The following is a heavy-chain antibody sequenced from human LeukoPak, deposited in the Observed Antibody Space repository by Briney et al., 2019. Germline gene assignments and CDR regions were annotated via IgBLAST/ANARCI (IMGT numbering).Heavy chain of an antibody. D-gene: IGHD3-22*01. CDR1: GFTFSDHY. CDR2: TRNKANSYTT. Sequence: GGSLRLSCAASGFTFSDHYMDWVRQAPGKGLEWVGRTRNKANSYTTEYAASVKGRFTIPRDDSKSSLYLQMNSLKTEDTAVYYCAREKYYYDSSTLFDYWGQGTLVTVSS. J-gene: IGHJ4*02. CDR3: AREKYYYDSSTLFDY. V-gene: IGHV3-72*01.